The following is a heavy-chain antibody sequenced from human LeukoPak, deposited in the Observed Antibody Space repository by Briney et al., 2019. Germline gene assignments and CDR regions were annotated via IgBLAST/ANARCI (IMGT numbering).Heavy chain of an antibody. CDR1: GFTVSSNY. CDR2: IYSGGST. CDR3: ARDLHPGGSGVESWYY. D-gene: IGHD3-10*01. Sequence: GGSLRLSCAASGFTVSSNYMSWVRQAPGKGLEWVSVIYSGGSTYYADSVKGRFTISRDNSKNTLYLQMNSLRAEDTAVYYCARDLHPGGSGVESWYYWGQGTLVTVSS. J-gene: IGHJ4*02. V-gene: IGHV3-66*01.